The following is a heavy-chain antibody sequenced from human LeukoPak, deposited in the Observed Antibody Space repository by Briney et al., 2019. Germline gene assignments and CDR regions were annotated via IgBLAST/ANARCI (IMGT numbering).Heavy chain of an antibody. J-gene: IGHJ4*02. D-gene: IGHD1-26*01. CDR2: ISGSGGST. CDR3: AKDTYTHSGTYYLYYFDY. CDR1: GFTFSSYA. Sequence: GGSLRLSCAASGFTFSSYAMTWVRQAPGKGLEWVSGISGSGGSTHYADSVKGRFTISRDNSRNTLYLQMNSLRAEDTAVYYCAKDTYTHSGTYYLYYFDYWGQGTLVTVSS. V-gene: IGHV3-23*01.